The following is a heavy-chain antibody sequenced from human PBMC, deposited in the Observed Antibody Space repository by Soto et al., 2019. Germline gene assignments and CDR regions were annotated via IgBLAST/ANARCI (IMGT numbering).Heavy chain of an antibody. D-gene: IGHD1-1*01. Sequence: SETLSLTCSVSGGSISTVGHYWTWIRQPPGKGLEWIGSIYHTGSTYYSKSLRSRLTMSVDTSKSQFSLRLNSVTAADTAVYYCARATGTLRSRNCDYWGQGSLVTVSS. V-gene: IGHV4-31*03. CDR2: IYHTGST. CDR1: GGSISTVGHY. CDR3: ARATGTLRSRNCDY. J-gene: IGHJ4*02.